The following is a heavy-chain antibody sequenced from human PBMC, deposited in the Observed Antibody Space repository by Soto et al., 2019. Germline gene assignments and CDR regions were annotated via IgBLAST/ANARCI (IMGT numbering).Heavy chain of an antibody. V-gene: IGHV1-69*01. CDR3: ARYSRHSTAYYGGNWFDP. J-gene: IGHJ5*02. Sequence: QVQLVQSGAEVKKPGSSVRVSCTASGGTFTIYTIGWVRQAPGQGLEWMGGITPYLRTPTYAQKFQGKITITADESTSTVYMELSSLRYEDTAVYFCARYSRHSTAYYGGNWFDPWGQGTLVTVSS. D-gene: IGHD6-13*01. CDR1: GGTFTIYT. CDR2: ITPYLRTP.